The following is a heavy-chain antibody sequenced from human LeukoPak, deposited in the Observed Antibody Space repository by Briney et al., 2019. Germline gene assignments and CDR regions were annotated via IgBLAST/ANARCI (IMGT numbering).Heavy chain of an antibody. D-gene: IGHD5-12*01. J-gene: IGHJ1*01. CDR2: IYHSGST. CDR3: PSDPSGSSKHH. V-gene: IGHV4-38-2*01. CDR1: GYSISSGYY. Sequence: SETLSLTCAVSGYSISSGYYWGWIRQPPGKGLELIGSIYHSGSTYYNPSLKSRVTISVDTSKNQFSLKLSSVTAADTAVYYCPSDPSGSSKHHWPQGPLVPVSS.